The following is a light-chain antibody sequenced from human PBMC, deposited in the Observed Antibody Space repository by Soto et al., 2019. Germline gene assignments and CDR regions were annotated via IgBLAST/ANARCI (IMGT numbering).Light chain of an antibody. CDR1: QSVSRSY. CDR3: QQYGSSLYT. Sequence: EIVLTQSPGTLSLSPGERATLSCRASQSVSRSYLAWYQQKHGQAPRLLIYGASSRATGIPNRFSGSGSGTDFTLTISRLEPEDFAVYYCQQYGSSLYTFGQGTKLEIK. J-gene: IGKJ2*01. CDR2: GAS. V-gene: IGKV3-20*01.